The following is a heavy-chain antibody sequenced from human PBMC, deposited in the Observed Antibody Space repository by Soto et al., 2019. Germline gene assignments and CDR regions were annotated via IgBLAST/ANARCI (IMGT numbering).Heavy chain of an antibody. CDR1: GFTFSNAW. CDR3: ATLGGNLGAFDY. D-gene: IGHD3-16*01. Sequence: ESGGGLVKPGGSLRLSCAASGFTFSNAWISWVRQAPGKGLEWVGRIKSRADGGTADHAAPVKGRFAISRDDSKNTLYLQMNSLKTEDSAVYYCATLGGNLGAFDYWGQGTLVTVSS. CDR2: IKSRADGGTA. J-gene: IGHJ4*02. V-gene: IGHV3-15*01.